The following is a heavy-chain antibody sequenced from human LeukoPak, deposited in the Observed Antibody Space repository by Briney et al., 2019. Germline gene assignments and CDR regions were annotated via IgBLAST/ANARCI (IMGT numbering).Heavy chain of an antibody. J-gene: IGHJ6*02. Sequence: SSETLSLTCTVSGASISSFYWSWLRQPPGQGLEWMGNIYYSGSTNYNTPLKSRVTISVDTSKNHFSLKLSSVTAADTALYYCARQMCLGGMDVWGQGTTVTVSS. CDR2: IYYSGST. D-gene: IGHD5/OR15-5a*01. CDR1: GASISSFY. V-gene: IGHV4-59*08. CDR3: ARQMCLGGMDV.